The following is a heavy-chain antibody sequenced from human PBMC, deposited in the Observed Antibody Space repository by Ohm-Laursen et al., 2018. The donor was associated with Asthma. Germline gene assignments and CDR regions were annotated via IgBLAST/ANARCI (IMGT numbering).Heavy chain of an antibody. J-gene: IGHJ4*02. CDR2: IYHSVST. CDR1: GGGFRGYY. V-gene: IGHV4-34*01. CDR3: ARGPMHDYYFDT. Sequence: GTLSLTCAVYGGGFRGYYWGWERQPPGEGPEWVGDIYHSVSTYYSPSLKSRVTISGDTSKNQFSLNLSFVTAADTAMYYCARGPMHDYYFDTWGQGTLVTVSS. D-gene: IGHD1-1*01.